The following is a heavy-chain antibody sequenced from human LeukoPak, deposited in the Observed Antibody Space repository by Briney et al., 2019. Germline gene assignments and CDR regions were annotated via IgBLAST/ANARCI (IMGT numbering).Heavy chain of an antibody. CDR3: AKLHGAAGTLSPCDY. CDR2: ISGSGGST. Sequence: GGSLRLSCAASGFSFSTYAMSWVRQAPGKGLEWASVISGSGGSTYYADSVKGRFTISRDNSKNTLYLQMSSLRAEDTAVYYCAKLHGAAGTLSPCDYWGQGTLVTVSS. CDR1: GFSFSTYA. V-gene: IGHV3-23*01. J-gene: IGHJ4*02. D-gene: IGHD6-13*01.